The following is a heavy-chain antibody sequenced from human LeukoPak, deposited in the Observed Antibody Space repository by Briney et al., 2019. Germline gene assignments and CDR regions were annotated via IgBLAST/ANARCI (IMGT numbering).Heavy chain of an antibody. CDR1: GGSFSGYY. V-gene: IGHV4-34*01. D-gene: IGHD6-13*01. Sequence: SETLSLTCAVYGGSFSGYYWSWIRQPPGKGLEWIGEINHSGSTNHNPSLKSRVTISVDTSKNQFSLKLSSVTAADTAVYYCARTTEAHSWRTRYYDYYMDVWGKGTTVTVSS. CDR3: ARTTEAHSWRTRYYDYYMDV. J-gene: IGHJ6*03. CDR2: INHSGST.